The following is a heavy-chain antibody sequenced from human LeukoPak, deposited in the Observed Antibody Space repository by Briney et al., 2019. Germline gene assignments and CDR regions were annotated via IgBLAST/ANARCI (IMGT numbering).Heavy chain of an antibody. Sequence: SGTLSLTCAVSGDSIFSSNWWSWVRQPPGKGLEWIGEIYYSGSTNYSPSLKSRVTISIDKSKNQFSLKLTSVTAADTAVYYCARGFRVYYGSGSYYNPPQNNWFDPWGQGTLVTVSS. J-gene: IGHJ5*02. V-gene: IGHV4-4*02. CDR1: GDSIFSSNW. D-gene: IGHD3-10*01. CDR2: IYYSGST. CDR3: ARGFRVYYGSGSYYNPPQNNWFDP.